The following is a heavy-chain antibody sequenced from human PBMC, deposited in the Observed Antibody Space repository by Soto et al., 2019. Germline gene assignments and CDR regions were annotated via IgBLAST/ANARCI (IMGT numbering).Heavy chain of an antibody. D-gene: IGHD3-22*01. V-gene: IGHV3-23*01. J-gene: IGHJ4*02. CDR3: AKTDYYYDSSGNYFDY. CDR2: ISGSGGST. CDR1: GFTFSSYA. Sequence: EVQLLESGGGLVQPGGSLRLSCAASGFTFSSYAMSWVRQAPGKGLEWVSAISGSGGSTYYADSVKGRFTISRDNSKNTLYLQMNSLRAEDTAVYYCAKTDYYYDSSGNYFDYWGQGTLVTVSS.